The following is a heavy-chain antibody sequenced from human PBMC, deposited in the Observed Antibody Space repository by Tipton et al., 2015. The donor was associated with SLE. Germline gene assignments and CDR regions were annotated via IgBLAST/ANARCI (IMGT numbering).Heavy chain of an antibody. CDR3: ARETNWNDGAFDI. Sequence: QLVQSGGGVVQPGRSLRPSCAASGFTFISYGMHWVRQAPGKGLEWVAVIWYDGSNKYYADSVKGRFTISRDDSKNTVYLQMNSLRAEDTAVYYCARETNWNDGAFDIWGQGTMVTVSS. CDR1: GFTFISYG. J-gene: IGHJ3*02. CDR2: IWYDGSNK. V-gene: IGHV3-33*08. D-gene: IGHD1-1*01.